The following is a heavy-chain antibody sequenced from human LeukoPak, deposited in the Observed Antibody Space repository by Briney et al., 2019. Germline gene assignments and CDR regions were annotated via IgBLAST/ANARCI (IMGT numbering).Heavy chain of an antibody. V-gene: IGHV4-34*01. CDR2: INHSGST. CDR1: GGSFSGYY. Sequence: SETLSLTCAVSGGSFSGYYWSWIRQPPGKGLEWIGEINHSGSTNYNPSLKSRVTISVDTSKNQFSLKLSSVTAADTAVYYCARGARTPSGYGSRTAGRANWFDPWGQGTLVAVSS. J-gene: IGHJ5*02. CDR3: ARGARTPSGYGSRTAGRANWFDP. D-gene: IGHD5-12*01.